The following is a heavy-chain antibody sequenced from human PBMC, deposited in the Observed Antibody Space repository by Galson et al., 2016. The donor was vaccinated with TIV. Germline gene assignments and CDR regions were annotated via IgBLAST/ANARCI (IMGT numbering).Heavy chain of an antibody. CDR3: ARSGYGGFLSLRYFDY. J-gene: IGHJ4*02. V-gene: IGHV4-39*07. CDR2: IYYSGST. D-gene: IGHD4-23*01. Sequence: SETLSLTCTVSGGSISSSSYYWGWIRQPPGKGLEWIGNIYYSGSTYYNPSLQSRVTISVDTSKNQFSLKLSSVTAADTAVYYCARSGYGGFLSLRYFDYWGQGTLVTVSS. CDR1: GGSISSSSYY.